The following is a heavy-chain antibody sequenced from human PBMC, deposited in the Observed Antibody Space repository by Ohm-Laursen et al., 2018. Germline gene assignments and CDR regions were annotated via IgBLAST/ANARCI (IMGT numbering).Heavy chain of an antibody. D-gene: IGHD3-9*01. V-gene: IGHV1-69*06. CDR1: GGTFSSYA. J-gene: IGHJ6*02. Sequence: SSVKVSCKASGGTFSSYAISWVRQAPGQGLEWMGGIIPIFGTANYAQKFQGRVTITADKSTSTAYMELSSLRSEDTAVYYCARNYDILTGYSSYYYYGMDVWGQGTTVTVSS. CDR3: ARNYDILTGYSSYYYYGMDV. CDR2: IIPIFGTA.